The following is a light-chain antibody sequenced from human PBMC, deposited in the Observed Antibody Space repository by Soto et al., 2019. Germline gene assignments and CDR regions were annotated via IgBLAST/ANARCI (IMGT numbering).Light chain of an antibody. V-gene: IGLV2-14*01. J-gene: IGLJ1*01. CDR3: CSYTRSGTLI. CDR1: SSDVGGYNF. Sequence: QSALTQPASVSGSPGQSITISCTGTSSDVGGYNFVSWYQQHPDKAPKLMIYDVTNRPSGVSNRFSGSKSGNTASLTISGLQAEDEADYYCCSYTRSGTLIFGTGTKVTVL. CDR2: DVT.